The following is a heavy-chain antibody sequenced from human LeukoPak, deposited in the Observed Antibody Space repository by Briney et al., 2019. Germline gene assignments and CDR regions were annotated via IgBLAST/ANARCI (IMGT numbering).Heavy chain of an antibody. Sequence: GGSLRLSCAASGFTFNTYAMHWVRQAPGKGLEWVAFIRFDGSDKYYGDSVRGRFTISRDNSKNTVYLQMNSLRAEDTAVYYCAKAYGYSTSLSLDYWGQGTLVTVSS. V-gene: IGHV3-30*02. CDR1: GFTFNTYA. CDR3: AKAYGYSTSLSLDY. J-gene: IGHJ4*02. D-gene: IGHD2-2*01. CDR2: IRFDGSDK.